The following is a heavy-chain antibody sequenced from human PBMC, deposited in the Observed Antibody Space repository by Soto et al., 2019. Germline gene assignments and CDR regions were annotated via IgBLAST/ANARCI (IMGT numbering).Heavy chain of an antibody. Sequence: GGSLRLSCAASGFTFSSYGMHWVRQAPGKGLEWVAVIWYDGSNKYYADYVKGRFTISRDNSKNTLYLQMNSLRAEDTAVYYCARDPSEYYDILTGYYSYWGQGT. CDR1: GFTFSSYG. CDR3: ARDPSEYYDILTGYYSY. CDR2: IWYDGSNK. D-gene: IGHD3-9*01. V-gene: IGHV3-33*01. J-gene: IGHJ4*02.